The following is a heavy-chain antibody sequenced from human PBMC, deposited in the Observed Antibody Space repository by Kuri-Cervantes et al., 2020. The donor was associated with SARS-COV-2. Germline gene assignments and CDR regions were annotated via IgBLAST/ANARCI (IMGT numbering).Heavy chain of an antibody. V-gene: IGHV3-21*01. J-gene: IGHJ4*02. CDR2: ISSSSSYI. D-gene: IGHD3-9*01. CDR1: GFTFSSYS. Sequence: GESLKISCAASGFTFSSYSMNWVRQAPGKGLEWVSSISSSSSYIYYADSVKGRFTISRDNAKNSLYLQMSSLRAEDTAVYYCARDSLDWFIPLDYWGQGTLVTVSS. CDR3: ARDSLDWFIPLDY.